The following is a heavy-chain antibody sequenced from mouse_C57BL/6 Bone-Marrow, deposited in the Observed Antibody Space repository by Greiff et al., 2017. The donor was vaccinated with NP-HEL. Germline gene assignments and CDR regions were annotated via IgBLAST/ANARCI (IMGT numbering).Heavy chain of an antibody. CDR1: GFTFSDFY. CDR3: ARDGGRYFDV. Sequence: EVQGVESGGGLVQSGRSLRLSCATSGFTFSDFYMEWVRQAPGKGLEWIAASRNKANDYTTEYSASVKGRFIVSRDTSQSILYLQMNALRAEDTAIYYCARDGGRYFDVWGTGTTVTVSS. D-gene: IGHD3-3*01. J-gene: IGHJ1*03. V-gene: IGHV7-1*01. CDR2: SRNKANDYTT.